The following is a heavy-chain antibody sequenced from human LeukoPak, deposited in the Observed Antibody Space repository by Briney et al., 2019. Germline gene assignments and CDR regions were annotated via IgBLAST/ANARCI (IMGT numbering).Heavy chain of an antibody. J-gene: IGHJ4*02. V-gene: IGHV1-18*01. D-gene: IGHD2-15*01. CDR2: ISAYNGNT. Sequence: ASVKVSCKASGYTFTSYGISWVRQAPGQGLEWMGWISAYNGNTNYAQKFQGWVTMTRDTSISTAYMELSRLRSDDTAVYYCARLYCSGGSCFDYWGQGTLVTVSS. CDR3: ARLYCSGGSCFDY. CDR1: GYTFTSYG.